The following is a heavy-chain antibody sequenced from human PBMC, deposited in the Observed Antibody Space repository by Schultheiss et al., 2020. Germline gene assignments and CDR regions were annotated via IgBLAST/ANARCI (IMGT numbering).Heavy chain of an antibody. J-gene: IGHJ4*02. V-gene: IGHV3-23*01. D-gene: IGHD3-16*01. CDR1: GFPFSSYA. Sequence: GGSLRLSCAGSGFPFSSYAVNWVRQAPGKGLEWVSVISGSGDSTYYADSVKGRFTISRDNSKNTLYLQMNSLRAEDTAVYYCAKGFWGVTSSLDYWGQGTLVTVSS. CDR3: AKGFWGVTSSLDY. CDR2: ISGSGDST.